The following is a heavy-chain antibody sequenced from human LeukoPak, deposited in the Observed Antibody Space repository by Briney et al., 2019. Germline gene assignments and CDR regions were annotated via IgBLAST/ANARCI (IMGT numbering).Heavy chain of an antibody. CDR2: INNDGSTT. V-gene: IGHV3-74*01. CDR3: ARRSSGSPPFYFDY. CDR1: GFTFSSYW. J-gene: IGHJ4*02. Sequence: PGGSLRLSCAASGFTFSSYWMHWVRQAPGKGLVWVSRINNDGSTTNYADSVEGRFTISRDNAKNTLYLQMNSLRAEDTAMYYCARRSSGSPPFYFDYWGQGTLVTVSS. D-gene: IGHD1-26*01.